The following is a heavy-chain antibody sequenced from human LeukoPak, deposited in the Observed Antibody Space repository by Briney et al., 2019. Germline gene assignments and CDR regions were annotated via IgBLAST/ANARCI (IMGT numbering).Heavy chain of an antibody. D-gene: IGHD3-9*01. CDR1: GFTFSSYG. Sequence: PGGSLRLSCAASGFTFSSYGMSWVRQAPGKGLEWVSAISGSGGSTYYADSVKGRFTISRDNSKNTLYLQMNSLRAEDTAVYYCAKGKGILTGSIDYWGQGTLVTVSS. CDR2: ISGSGGST. J-gene: IGHJ4*02. V-gene: IGHV3-23*01. CDR3: AKGKGILTGSIDY.